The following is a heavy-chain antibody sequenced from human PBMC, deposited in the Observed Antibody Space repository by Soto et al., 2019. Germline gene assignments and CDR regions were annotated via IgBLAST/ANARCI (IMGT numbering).Heavy chain of an antibody. J-gene: IGHJ5*01. CDR3: ARESDYDDYTIAWFDC. V-gene: IGHV3-72*01. Sequence: GGSLRLSCAASGFTFSDHHMDWVRPAPGKGLEWVGRTRNKENSYTTEFAASVKGRFSISRDDSENSLFLQMNSLKTEDTAVYYCARESDYDDYTIAWFDCWGHGTLVTVSS. D-gene: IGHD4-17*01. CDR2: TRNKENSYTT. CDR1: GFTFSDHH.